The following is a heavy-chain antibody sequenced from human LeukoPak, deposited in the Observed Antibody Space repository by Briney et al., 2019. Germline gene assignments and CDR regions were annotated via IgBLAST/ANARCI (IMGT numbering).Heavy chain of an antibody. D-gene: IGHD3-22*01. J-gene: IGHJ3*02. CDR2: IYYSGSP. CDR1: GGSISSSDYY. V-gene: IGHV4-39*07. Sequence: SETLSLTCTVSGGSISSSDYYWAWIRQPPGKGLEWIGSIYYSGSPYYNPSLKSRVTTSVDTSKNQFSLKLSSVTAADTAVYYCARVGSDYDSSAYTDAFDIWGRGIMVTVSS. CDR3: ARVGSDYDSSAYTDAFDI.